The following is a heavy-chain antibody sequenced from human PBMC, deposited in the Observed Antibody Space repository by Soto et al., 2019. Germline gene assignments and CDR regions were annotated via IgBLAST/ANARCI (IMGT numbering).Heavy chain of an antibody. J-gene: IGHJ5*02. CDR2: IFHSGNT. Sequence: SETLSLTCAVSGGSINSNNWWSWVRQPPGKGLEWIGHIFHSGNTNYNPSLKSRINISIDKSKNQITLKLSSVTAADTAVYYCAREYSGLSRWFDAWGQGTLVTVSS. CDR3: AREYSGLSRWFDA. D-gene: IGHD6-13*01. CDR1: GGSINSNNW. V-gene: IGHV4-4*02.